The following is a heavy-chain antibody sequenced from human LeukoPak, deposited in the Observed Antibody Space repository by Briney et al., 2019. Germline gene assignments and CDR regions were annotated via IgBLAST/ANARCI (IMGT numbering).Heavy chain of an antibody. CDR2: IYYDTST. J-gene: IGHJ4*02. CDR3: ARVTTMVFDY. V-gene: IGHV4-39*07. CDR1: GGSISSSSYY. D-gene: IGHD2-21*02. Sequence: SETLSLTCTVSGGSISSSSYYWGWIRQPPGKGLEWIGNIYYDTSTYYNPSLKSRVTISVDTSKNQFSLKLNSVTAADTAVYYCARVTTMVFDYWGQGTLVTVSS.